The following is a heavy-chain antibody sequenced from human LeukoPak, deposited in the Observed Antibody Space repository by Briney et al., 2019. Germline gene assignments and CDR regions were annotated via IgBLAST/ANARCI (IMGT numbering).Heavy chain of an antibody. D-gene: IGHD3-10*01. CDR2: IYYSGST. CDR3: ARDTYYYGSGSYRLDV. V-gene: IGHV4-39*07. CDR1: GGSISSSSYY. J-gene: IGHJ6*04. Sequence: PSETLSLTCTVSGGSISSSSYYWGWIRQPPGKGLEWIGSIYYSGSTYYNPSLKSRVTISVDTSKNQFSLKLSSVTAADTAVYYCARDTYYYGSGSYRLDVWGKGTTVTISS.